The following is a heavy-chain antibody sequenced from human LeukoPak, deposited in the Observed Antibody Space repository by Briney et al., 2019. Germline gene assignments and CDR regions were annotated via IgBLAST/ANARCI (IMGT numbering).Heavy chain of an antibody. CDR1: GGTFSSYA. J-gene: IGHJ4*02. CDR3: ARARGYYDSSEYYFDY. Sequence: SVKVSCKASGGTFSSYAISWVRQAPGQGLEWMGRIIPIFGTANYAQKFQGRVTITTDESTSTAYMELRSLRSEDTAVYYCARARGYYDSSEYYFDYWGQGTLVTVSS. V-gene: IGHV1-69*05. D-gene: IGHD3-22*01. CDR2: IIPIFGTA.